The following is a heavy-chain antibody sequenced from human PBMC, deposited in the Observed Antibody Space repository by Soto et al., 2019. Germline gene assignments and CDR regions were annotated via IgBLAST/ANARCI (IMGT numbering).Heavy chain of an antibody. CDR1: GFSFSKYA. CDR2: ISPSGDNI. Sequence: EVQLLESGGGLVQPGGSLRLSCGASGFSFSKYAMTWVRQAPGKGLEWVSVISPSGDNIQYADSVKGRFTISRDNSKSTLYLHMNSLRAEDTAIYYCTKDREDVSRGIIDYWGQGNLVTVSS. D-gene: IGHD3-10*01. J-gene: IGHJ4*02. V-gene: IGHV3-23*01. CDR3: TKDREDVSRGIIDY.